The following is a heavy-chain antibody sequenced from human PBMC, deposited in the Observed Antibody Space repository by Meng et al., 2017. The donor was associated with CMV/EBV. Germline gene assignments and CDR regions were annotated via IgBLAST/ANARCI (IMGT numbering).Heavy chain of an antibody. D-gene: IGHD6-19*01. CDR2: INPNSGGT. CDR3: ARDLRAVGAFDI. Sequence: ASVKVSCKASGYTFTGYYMHWVRQAPGQGLEWMGWINPNSGGTNYAQKFQGRVTMTRDTSISTAYMELSRLRSDDTAVYYCARDLRAVGAFDIWCQGTMVTVSS. V-gene: IGHV1-2*02. CDR1: GYTFTGYY. J-gene: IGHJ3*02.